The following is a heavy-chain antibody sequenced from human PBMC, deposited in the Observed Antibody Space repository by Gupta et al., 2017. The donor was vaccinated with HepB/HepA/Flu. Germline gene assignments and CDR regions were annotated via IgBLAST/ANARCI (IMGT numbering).Heavy chain of an antibody. J-gene: IGHJ6*02. CDR3: AKDRVPQYYYGMDV. CDR2: ISWNSGSI. Sequence: EVQLVESGGGLVQPGRSLRLSCAASGFTFDDYAMHWVRQAPGKGLEWVSGISWNSGSIGYADSVKGRFTISRDNAKNSLYLQMNSLRAEDTALYYCAKDRVPQYYYGMDVWGQGTTVTVSS. CDR1: GFTFDDYA. V-gene: IGHV3-9*01.